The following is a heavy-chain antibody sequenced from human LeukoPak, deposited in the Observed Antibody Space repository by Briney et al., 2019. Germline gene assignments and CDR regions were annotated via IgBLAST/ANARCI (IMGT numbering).Heavy chain of an antibody. CDR3: ARDQGLRYFDWLSVFDP. V-gene: IGHV1-3*01. CDR1: GYSFTSNY. D-gene: IGHD3-9*01. J-gene: IGHJ5*02. CDR2: INAGNGNT. Sequence: ASVKVSCKASGYSFTSNYIHRVRQAPGQRLEWMGWINAGNGNTKYSQKFQGRVTITRDTSASTAYMELSSLRSEDTAVYYCARDQGLRYFDWLSVFDPWGQGTLVTVSS.